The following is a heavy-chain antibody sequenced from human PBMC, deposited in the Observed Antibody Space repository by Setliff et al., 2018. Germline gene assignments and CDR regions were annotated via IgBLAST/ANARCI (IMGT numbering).Heavy chain of an antibody. J-gene: IGHJ4*02. CDR1: GGAVSGFY. Sequence: SETLSLTCDIKGGAVSGFYWSWICQTPGKDLEWIGEISHNGRVSSSPSLKSRVTISVDRAKNHFSLKLTSVTAADTAMYYCARSRYYDSSGNNYGLDYWGQGTLVTVSS. CDR3: ARSRYYDSSGNNYGLDY. D-gene: IGHD3-22*01. V-gene: IGHV4-34*01. CDR2: ISHNGRV.